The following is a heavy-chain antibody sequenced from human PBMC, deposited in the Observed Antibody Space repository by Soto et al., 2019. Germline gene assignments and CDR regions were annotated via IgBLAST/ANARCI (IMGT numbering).Heavy chain of an antibody. J-gene: IGHJ4*02. Sequence: PGESLKISCKGSGYNFPSYWISWVRQMPGKGLEYMGKIDPSDSQTYYSPSFRGHVTISAAKSITTVFLQWSSLRASDTAMYYCARQIYDSDSGPNFQYYFDSWGQGTLVTVSS. CDR2: IDPSDSQT. V-gene: IGHV5-10-1*01. D-gene: IGHD3-22*01. CDR3: ARQIYDSDSGPNFQYYFDS. CDR1: GYNFPSYW.